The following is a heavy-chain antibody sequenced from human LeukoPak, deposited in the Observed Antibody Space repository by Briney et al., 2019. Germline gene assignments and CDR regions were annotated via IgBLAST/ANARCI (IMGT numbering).Heavy chain of an antibody. D-gene: IGHD3-10*01. CDR3: AREDYGSFMDV. V-gene: IGHV4-59*01. CDR1: GGSISSYY. Sequence: PSETLSLTCTVSGGSISSYYWSWIRQPPGKGLEWIGYIYYSGSTNYNPSLKSRVTISVDTSKNQFSLKLSSVTAADTAVYYCAREDYGSFMDVWGKGTTVTVSS. CDR2: IYYSGST. J-gene: IGHJ6*03.